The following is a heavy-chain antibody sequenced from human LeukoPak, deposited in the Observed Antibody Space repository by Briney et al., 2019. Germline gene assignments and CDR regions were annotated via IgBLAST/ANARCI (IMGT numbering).Heavy chain of an antibody. D-gene: IGHD2-2*02. CDR3: AKGRHVVVPAAIRAPFDY. Sequence: PGGSLRLSCAASGFTFSSYAMSWVRQAPGKGLEWVSAISGSGGSTYYADSVKGRFTISRDNSKNTLYLQMNSLRAEDTAVYYCAKGRHVVVPAAIRAPFDYWGQGTLVTVSS. CDR2: ISGSGGST. CDR1: GFTFSSYA. J-gene: IGHJ4*02. V-gene: IGHV3-23*01.